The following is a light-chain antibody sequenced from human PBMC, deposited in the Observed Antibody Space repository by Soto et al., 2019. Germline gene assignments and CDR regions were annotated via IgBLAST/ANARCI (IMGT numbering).Light chain of an antibody. Sequence: IFLTQSPGPLFFFPRGKAPPPRRARPSVSSSYLAWYQQKPGQAPRLLIYGASSRATGIPDRFSGSGSGTDFTLTISRLEPEDFAVYYCQQYGSSPPLITFGQGTRLEIK. J-gene: IGKJ5*01. V-gene: IGKV3-20*01. CDR2: GAS. CDR1: PSVSSSY. CDR3: QQYGSSPPLIT.